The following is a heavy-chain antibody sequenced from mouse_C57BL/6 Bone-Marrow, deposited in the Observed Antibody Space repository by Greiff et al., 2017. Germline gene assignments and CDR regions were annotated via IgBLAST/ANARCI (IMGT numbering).Heavy chain of an antibody. Sequence: QVTLKVCGPGILQSSQTLSLTCSFSGFSLSTSGMGVSWIRQPSGKGLEWLAHIYWDADKRYNPSLKSRLTISKDTSRNQVFLKFTSVDTAVTSKYYCAQRADGYYSYYFDDWGQGTTRTVSS. CDR3: AQRADGYYSYYFDD. V-gene: IGHV8-12*01. J-gene: IGHJ2*01. D-gene: IGHD2-3*01. CDR1: GFSLSTSGMG. CDR2: IYWDADK.